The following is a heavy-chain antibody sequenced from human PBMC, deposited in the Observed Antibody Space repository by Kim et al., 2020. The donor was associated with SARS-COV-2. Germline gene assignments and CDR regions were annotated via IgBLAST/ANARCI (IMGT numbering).Heavy chain of an antibody. J-gene: IGHJ2*01. CDR1: GGSFSGYY. V-gene: IGHV4-34*01. D-gene: IGHD6-6*01. CDR2: INHSGST. CDR3: ARTLTKASSSSGWYFDL. Sequence: SETLSLTCAVYGGSFSGYYWSWIRQPPGKGLEWIGEINHSGSTNYNPSLKSRVTISVDTSKNQFSLKLSSVTAADTAVYYCARTLTKASSSSGWYFDLWGRGTLVTVSS.